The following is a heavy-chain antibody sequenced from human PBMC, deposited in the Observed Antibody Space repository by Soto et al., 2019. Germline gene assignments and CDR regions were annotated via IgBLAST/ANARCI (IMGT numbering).Heavy chain of an antibody. CDR3: ARASLLDSYGYPYYYYGMDV. V-gene: IGHV3-30-3*01. D-gene: IGHD5-18*01. J-gene: IGHJ6*02. CDR1: GFTFSSYA. Sequence: GGSLRLSCAASGFTFSSYAMHWVRQAPGKGLEWVAVISYDGSNKYYADSVKGRFTISRDNSKNTLYLQMNSLRAEDTAVYYCARASLLDSYGYPYYYYGMDVWGQGTTVTVSS. CDR2: ISYDGSNK.